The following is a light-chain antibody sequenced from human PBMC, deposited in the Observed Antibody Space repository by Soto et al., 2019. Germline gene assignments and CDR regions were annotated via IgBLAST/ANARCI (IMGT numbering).Light chain of an antibody. Sequence: DIQVTQSPTTLSASVGDRVTITCRASQTISTRMAWYQQKPGKAPKLLVYDASTLQSGVASRFSGSGSGTEFTLIISGLQPDDSATYYCQQYETFSGTFGPGTKVDIK. CDR2: DAS. J-gene: IGKJ1*01. CDR3: QQYETFSGT. V-gene: IGKV1-5*01. CDR1: QTISTR.